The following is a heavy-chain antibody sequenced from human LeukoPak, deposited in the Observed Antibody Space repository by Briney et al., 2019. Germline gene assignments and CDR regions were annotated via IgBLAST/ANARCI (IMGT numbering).Heavy chain of an antibody. CDR1: GYTFTSYG. J-gene: IGHJ4*02. Sequence: ASVKVSCKASGYTFTSYGISWARQAPGQGLEWMGWISAYNGNTNYAQKLQGRVTMTTDTSTSTAYMELRSLRSDDTAVYYCARLRITIFGVALIFDYWGQGTLVTVSS. CDR2: ISAYNGNT. V-gene: IGHV1-18*01. D-gene: IGHD3-3*01. CDR3: ARLRITIFGVALIFDY.